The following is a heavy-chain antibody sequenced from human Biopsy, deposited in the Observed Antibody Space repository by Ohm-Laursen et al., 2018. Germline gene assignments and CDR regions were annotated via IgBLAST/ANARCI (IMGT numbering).Heavy chain of an antibody. CDR1: GGTFSNYG. D-gene: IGHD3-9*01. V-gene: IGHV1-69*06. Sequence: SVKVSCKAPGGTFSNYGVNWVRQAPGRGLEWLGGNIPILGTGNYAQKFQDRVTVAADTSTSTATMELRSLRSDDTAVYYCATKLTGYFHHWGQGALVIVSS. CDR3: ATKLTGYFHH. J-gene: IGHJ1*01. CDR2: NIPILGTG.